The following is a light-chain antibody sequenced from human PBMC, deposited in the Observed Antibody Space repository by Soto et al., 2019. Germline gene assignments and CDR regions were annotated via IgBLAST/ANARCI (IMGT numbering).Light chain of an antibody. CDR3: MQALQSPST. CDR1: QSVLHTSGSNF. CDR2: LGS. J-gene: IGKJ2*01. V-gene: IGKV2-28*01. Sequence: IVMAQSPLSLAVTPGEPASISCRSSQSVLHTSGSNFVDCYMLKPGQSPQLVLYLGSKRASGVPEKFCGSRSSIDFSLEISRVEAEDVGIYYCMQALQSPSTFGQGTRLELK.